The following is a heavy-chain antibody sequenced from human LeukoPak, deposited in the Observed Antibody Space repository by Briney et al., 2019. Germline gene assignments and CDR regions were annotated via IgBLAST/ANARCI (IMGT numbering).Heavy chain of an antibody. J-gene: IGHJ4*02. CDR3: AKDRRGSGWYGGPDY. Sequence: GGSPRLSCAASGFTFSSYAMSWVRQAPGKGLEWVSAISGSGGSTYYADSVKGRFTISRDNSKNTLYLQMNSLRAEDTAVYYCAKDRRGSGWYGGPDYWGQGTLVTVSS. CDR1: GFTFSSYA. V-gene: IGHV3-23*01. D-gene: IGHD6-19*01. CDR2: ISGSGGST.